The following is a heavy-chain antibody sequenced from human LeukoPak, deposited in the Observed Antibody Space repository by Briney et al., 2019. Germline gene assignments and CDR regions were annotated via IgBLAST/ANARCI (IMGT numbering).Heavy chain of an antibody. D-gene: IGHD3-10*01. CDR2: ITGSGGST. J-gene: IGHJ4*02. CDR1: GFTFDNFA. Sequence: GGSLRLSCAPSGFTFDNFAMTWVRQAPGKGLEWVTEITGSGGSTYYADSVKGRFTISRDNSKNTLYLQMNSLRAEDTAIYYCARELFDFDYWGQGTLVTVSS. CDR3: ARELFDFDY. V-gene: IGHV3-23*01.